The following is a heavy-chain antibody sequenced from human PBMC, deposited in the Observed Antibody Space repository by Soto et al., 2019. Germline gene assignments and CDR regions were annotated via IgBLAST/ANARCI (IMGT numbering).Heavy chain of an antibody. Sequence: QVPLVQSGAEVKKPGASVKVSCKASGYTFTSYAMHWVRQAPGQRLEWMGWINAGNGNTKYSQKFQGRVTITRDTSASTAYMELSSLRSEDTAVYYCARDLCSGGSCYFRYFDLWGRGTLVTVSS. CDR2: INAGNGNT. D-gene: IGHD2-15*01. J-gene: IGHJ2*01. CDR3: ARDLCSGGSCYFRYFDL. V-gene: IGHV1-3*01. CDR1: GYTFTSYA.